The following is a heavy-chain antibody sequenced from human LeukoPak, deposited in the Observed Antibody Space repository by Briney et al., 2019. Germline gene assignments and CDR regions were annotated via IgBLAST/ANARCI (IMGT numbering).Heavy chain of an antibody. D-gene: IGHD5-24*01. CDR1: GGSFSHYY. CDR3: ARGEDRYKQGY. V-gene: IGHV4-34*01. J-gene: IGHJ4*02. Sequence: SETLSLTCAVHGGSFSHYYRSWIRQSPGKGLEWIGEIHPSGDTNYNPSFKSRVTISVDTSKNQFSLKLTSVTAADTAVYYCARGEDRYKQGYWGQGTLVTVSS. CDR2: IHPSGDT.